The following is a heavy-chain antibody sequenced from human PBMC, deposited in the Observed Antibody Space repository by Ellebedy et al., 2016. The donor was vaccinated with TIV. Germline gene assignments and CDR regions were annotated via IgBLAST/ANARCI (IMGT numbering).Heavy chain of an antibody. J-gene: IGHJ4*02. CDR1: GFTFSSYG. CDR3: STPDGNSGHYFDD. D-gene: IGHD4-23*01. Sequence: GESLKISCTASGFTFSSYGMHWVRQDPGKGLEWVAVISYEGSKKYSADSVKGRFTISRDNSKNTLYLQMNSLRAEDTAVYYCSTPDGNSGHYFDDWGQGTLVTVSS. V-gene: IGHV3-30-3*01. CDR2: ISYEGSKK.